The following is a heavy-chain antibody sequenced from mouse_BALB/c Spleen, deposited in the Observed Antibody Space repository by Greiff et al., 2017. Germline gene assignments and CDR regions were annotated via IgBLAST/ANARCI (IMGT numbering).Heavy chain of an antibody. CDR1: GFAFSSYD. V-gene: IGHV5-12-1*01. Sequence: EVQVVESGGGLVKPGGSLKLSCAASGFAFSSYDMSWVRQTPEKRLEWVAYISSGGGSTYYPDSVKGRFTISRDNAKNTLYLQMSSLKSEDTAMYYCARQDYYGSRDYAMDYWGQGTSVTVSS. CDR3: ARQDYYGSRDYAMDY. D-gene: IGHD1-1*01. J-gene: IGHJ4*01. CDR2: ISSGGGST.